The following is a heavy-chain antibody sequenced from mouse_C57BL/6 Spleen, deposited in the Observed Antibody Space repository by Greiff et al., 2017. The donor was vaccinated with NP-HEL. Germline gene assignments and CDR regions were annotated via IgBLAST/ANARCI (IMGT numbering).Heavy chain of an antibody. J-gene: IGHJ2*01. CDR2: IYPGDGDT. CDR1: GYAFSSYW. V-gene: IGHV1-80*01. CDR3: ARKVDYGPLDY. Sequence: QVQLQQSGAELVKPGASVKISCKASGYAFSSYWMNWVKQRPGKGLEWIGQIYPGDGDTNYNGKFKGKATLTADKSSSTAYMQLSSLTSEDSAVYFCARKVDYGPLDYWGQGTTLTVSS. D-gene: IGHD1-2*01.